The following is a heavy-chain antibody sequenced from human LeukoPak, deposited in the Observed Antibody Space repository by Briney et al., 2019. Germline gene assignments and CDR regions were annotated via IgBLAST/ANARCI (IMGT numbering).Heavy chain of an antibody. CDR1: GGSISSDY. Sequence: PSETLSLTCTVSGGSISSDYWSWIRQSLGKGLEWIGYIYYSGTTSYNPSLKSRVTISLDTSKNQFSLKLSSVTAADTAVYYCARGANWGSPDYWGQGTLVTVSS. CDR3: ARGANWGSPDY. V-gene: IGHV4-59*01. CDR2: IYYSGTT. D-gene: IGHD7-27*01. J-gene: IGHJ4*02.